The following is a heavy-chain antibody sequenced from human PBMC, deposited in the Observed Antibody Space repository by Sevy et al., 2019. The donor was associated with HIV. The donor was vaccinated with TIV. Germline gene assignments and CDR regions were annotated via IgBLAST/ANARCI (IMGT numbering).Heavy chain of an antibody. J-gene: IGHJ4*02. CDR1: GGSFSGYY. V-gene: IGHV4-34*01. CDR3: ARGRGATIDY. D-gene: IGHD1-26*01. CDR2: INHSGST. Sequence: SETLSLTCAVYGGSFSGYYWSWIRQPPGKGLEWIGEINHSGSTNYNPSLKSRVTISVDTSKNQFSLKLGSVTAADTAVYYCARGRGATIDYWGQGTLVTVSS.